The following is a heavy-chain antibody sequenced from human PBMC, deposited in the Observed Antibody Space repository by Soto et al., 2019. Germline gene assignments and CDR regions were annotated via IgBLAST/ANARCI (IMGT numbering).Heavy chain of an antibody. CDR1: GYSFTSYW. CDR2: IDPSDSYT. CDR3: ARRITMVRGVIINSPFDY. D-gene: IGHD3-10*01. J-gene: IGHJ4*02. V-gene: IGHV5-10-1*01. Sequence: PGESLKISCKGSGYSFTSYWISWVRQMPGKGLEWMGRIDPSDSYTNYSPSFQGHVTISADKSISTAYLQWSSLKASDTAMYYCARRITMVRGVIINSPFDYWGQGTLVTVSS.